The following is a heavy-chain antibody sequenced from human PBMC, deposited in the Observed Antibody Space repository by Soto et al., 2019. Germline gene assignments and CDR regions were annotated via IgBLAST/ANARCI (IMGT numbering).Heavy chain of an antibody. CDR2: ISSDGSNK. CDR1: GFTFSSYA. V-gene: IGHV3-30-3*01. D-gene: IGHD2-15*01. J-gene: IGHJ6*02. CDR3: ARMASFYCSGGSCYPTYGMDV. Sequence: QVQLVESGGGVVQPGRSLRLSCAASGFTFSSYAMHWVRQAPGKGLEWVAVISSDGSNKYYADSVKGRFTISRDNSKNTLYRQMNSLRAEDRAVYYCARMASFYCSGGSCYPTYGMDVWGQGTTVTVSS.